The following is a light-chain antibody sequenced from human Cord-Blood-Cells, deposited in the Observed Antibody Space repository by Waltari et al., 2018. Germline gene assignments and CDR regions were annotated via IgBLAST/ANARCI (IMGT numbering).Light chain of an antibody. CDR3: SSYTSSSTWV. J-gene: IGLJ3*02. CDR2: DVS. Sequence: QPALTHPAFVSGSPGQSITISCTGNSSDLGGYNYCSWNQQHPGKAPKLMIYDVSKPPSGVSTRFSGSKSGNTASLTISGLQAEDEADYYSSSYTSSSTWVFGGGTKLTVL. CDR1: SSDLGGYNY. V-gene: IGLV2-14*01.